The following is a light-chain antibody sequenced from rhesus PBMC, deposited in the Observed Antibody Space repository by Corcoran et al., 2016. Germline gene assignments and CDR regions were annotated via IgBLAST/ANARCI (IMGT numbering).Light chain of an antibody. CDR3: VQAIAFPWT. V-gene: IGKV2-72*01. CDR2: GGS. J-gene: IGKJ1*01. CDR1: QSLLHSNGNTY. Sequence: DIVMTQTPLSLPITPGEPASISCRSSQSLLHSNGNTYLHWYPQQPGQSPQLLMNGGSTRASGVPARFSGSGSGTDCELKISKVEAEDVGVYYCVQAIAFPWTFGQGTKVEIK.